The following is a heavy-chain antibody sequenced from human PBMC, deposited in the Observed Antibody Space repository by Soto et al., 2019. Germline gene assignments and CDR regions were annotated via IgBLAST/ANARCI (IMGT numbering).Heavy chain of an antibody. Sequence: SETLSLTCTVSGGSISSYDWSWIRQPPAKGLEWIGYIYYSGTTHYNPSLKSRVSISVDTSRNQFSLKLSSVTASYTALYYCARAYSGGDSYSWYYFDYWGQGTLVTVSS. D-gene: IGHD6-13*01. V-gene: IGHV4-59*12. CDR1: GGSISSYD. J-gene: IGHJ4*02. CDR2: IYYSGTT. CDR3: ARAYSGGDSYSWYYFDY.